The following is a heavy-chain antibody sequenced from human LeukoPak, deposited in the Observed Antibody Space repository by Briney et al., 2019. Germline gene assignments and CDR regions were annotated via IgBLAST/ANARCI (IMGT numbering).Heavy chain of an antibody. CDR3: ARGGSGSYYYYYYYMDV. CDR1: GFSFNNYD. V-gene: IGHV3-13*01. Sequence: GGSLRLSCAASGFSFNNYDIHWVRKASGKGLEWVSAIDSAGDTYYPGSVKGRFIISRDNSKNTLYLQMNSLRPEDTAVYYCARGGSGSYYYYYYYMDVWGKGTTVTVSS. CDR2: IDSAGDT. J-gene: IGHJ6*03. D-gene: IGHD3-10*01.